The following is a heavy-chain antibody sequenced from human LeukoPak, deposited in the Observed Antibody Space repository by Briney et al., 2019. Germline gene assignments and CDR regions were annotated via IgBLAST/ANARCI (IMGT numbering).Heavy chain of an antibody. CDR1: GGSISSGGYY. V-gene: IGHV4-31*03. CDR2: IYYSGST. CDR3: ARVEYCSSTSCYYFDY. Sequence: SQTLSLTCTVSGGSISSGGYYWSWICQHPGKGLEWIGYIYYSGSTYYNPSLKSRVTISVDTSKNQFSLKLSSVTAVDTAVYYCARVEYCSSTSCYYFDYWGQGTLVTVSS. J-gene: IGHJ4*02. D-gene: IGHD2-2*01.